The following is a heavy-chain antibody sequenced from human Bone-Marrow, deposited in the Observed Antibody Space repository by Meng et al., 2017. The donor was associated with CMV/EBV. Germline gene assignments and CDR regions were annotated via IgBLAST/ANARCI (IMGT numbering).Heavy chain of an antibody. CDR1: GFTFSSYW. D-gene: IGHD3-22*01. CDR3: ARGPHYYDSSPNWFDP. Sequence: EVQLVESGGGLVQPGGSLSLSCAASGFTFSSYWMLWVRQAPGKGLVWVSRINSDGSSTSYADSVKGRFTISRDNAKNTLYLQMNSLRAEDTAVYYCARGPHYYDSSPNWFDPWGQGTLVTVSS. J-gene: IGHJ5*02. V-gene: IGHV3-74*01. CDR2: INSDGSST.